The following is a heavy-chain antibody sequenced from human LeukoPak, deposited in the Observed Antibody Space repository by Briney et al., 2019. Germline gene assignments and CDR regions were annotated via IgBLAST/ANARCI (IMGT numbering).Heavy chain of an antibody. CDR3: AREERNAFDI. Sequence: GESLKISCKGSGFSFTTYGIDWVRQTPGKGLEWMGVIYLDDSDTRYSPSFQGQVTISGDKSINTAYVHWSNLKASDTAMYYCAREERNAFDIWGQGTMVTVSS. V-gene: IGHV5-51*01. CDR2: IYLDDSDT. J-gene: IGHJ3*02. CDR1: GFSFTTYG. D-gene: IGHD1-1*01.